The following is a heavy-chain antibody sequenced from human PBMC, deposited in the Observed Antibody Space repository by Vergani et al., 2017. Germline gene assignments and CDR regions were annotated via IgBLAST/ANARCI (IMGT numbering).Heavy chain of an antibody. V-gene: IGHV1-24*01. J-gene: IGHJ4*02. CDR3: ATKDTLTTGTEGALDYFDD. D-gene: IGHD4-11*01. CDR2: FDPEDGET. Sequence: QVQLVQSGAEVKKPGASVKVSCKVSGYTLTELSMHWVRQAPGKGLEWMGGFDPEDGETIYAQEFQGRVTMTEDTSTDTAYMELSSRRSEDTAVYYWATKDTLTTGTEGALDYFDDWGQGTLVTVSS. CDR1: GYTLTELS.